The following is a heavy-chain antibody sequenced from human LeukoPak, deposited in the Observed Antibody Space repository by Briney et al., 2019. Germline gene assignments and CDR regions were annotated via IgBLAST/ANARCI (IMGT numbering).Heavy chain of an antibody. CDR2: IYYRGRT. CDR3: ASGYSYGHFGY. J-gene: IGHJ4*02. V-gene: IGHV4-59*01. Sequence: SETLSLTCTVSGGSISSYYWSWIRQPPGKGLEWIGYIYYRGRTNYNPSLKSRDTISVDTSKNQFSLKLSSVTAADTAVYYCASGYSYGHFGYWGQGTLVTVSS. D-gene: IGHD5-18*01. CDR1: GGSISSYY.